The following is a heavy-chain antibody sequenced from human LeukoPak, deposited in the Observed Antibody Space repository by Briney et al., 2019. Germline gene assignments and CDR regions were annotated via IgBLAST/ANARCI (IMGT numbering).Heavy chain of an antibody. D-gene: IGHD5-12*01. Sequence: SETLSLTCTVSGGSISSGGYYWSWIRQHPGKGLEWIGYIYYSGSTYYNPSLKSRVTISVDTSKNQFSLKLSSVTAADTAVYYCARGLGRSNWFDPWGQGTLVTVSS. CDR1: GGSISSGGYY. CDR3: ARGLGRSNWFDP. CDR2: IYYSGST. J-gene: IGHJ5*02. V-gene: IGHV4-31*03.